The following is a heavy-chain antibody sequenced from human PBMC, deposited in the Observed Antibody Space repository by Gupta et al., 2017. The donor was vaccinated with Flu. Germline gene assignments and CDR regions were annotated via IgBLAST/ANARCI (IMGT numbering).Heavy chain of an antibody. CDR2: ISPHNGNS. J-gene: IGHJ6*02. V-gene: IGHV1-18*01. Sequence: QAQLEQSGDEVQKPGASVKVSCKASGYTFSKYGISWVRQAPGQGLEWMGWISPHNGNSNFVKKFQDRGTVTTDASAGTAYMDLRSLRYDDKAVYYCARDIQESSSGVYYYYGMDVWGQGTTVNVSS. D-gene: IGHD3-22*01. CDR3: ARDIQESSSGVYYYYGMDV. CDR1: GYTFSKYG.